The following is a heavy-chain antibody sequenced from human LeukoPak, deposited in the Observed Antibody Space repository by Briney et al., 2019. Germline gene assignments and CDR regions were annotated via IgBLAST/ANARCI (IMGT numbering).Heavy chain of an antibody. D-gene: IGHD3-10*01. V-gene: IGHV3-15*01. CDR2: IKSRDDGGTT. CDR1: GFSFSNAW. CDR3: PTGIPRSPPYYFNGMEV. Sequence: KPGGSLSLSCAGSGFSFSNAWLMWVRQPRGKGVVWVGRIKSRDDGGTTDYDAPVKGRFTISRADSRDTLFLQMHSLNTEVAAVYYCPTGIPRSPPYYFNGMEVWGQGTTVTVSS. J-gene: IGHJ6*02.